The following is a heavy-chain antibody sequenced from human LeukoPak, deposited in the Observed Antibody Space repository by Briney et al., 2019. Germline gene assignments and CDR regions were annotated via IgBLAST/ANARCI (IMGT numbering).Heavy chain of an antibody. D-gene: IGHD6-6*01. V-gene: IGHV3-74*01. CDR1: GFTFSNSW. J-gene: IGHJ4*02. CDR3: ARGGPYSSSSLDY. Sequence: GGTLRLSCAASGFTFSNSWMYWVRQTPDKGLVWVSRIKYDGSSTVYADSVKGRFTISRDNAKNTLDLQMNSLRAEDTAVYYCARGGPYSSSSLDYWGQGTLVTVSS. CDR2: IKYDGSST.